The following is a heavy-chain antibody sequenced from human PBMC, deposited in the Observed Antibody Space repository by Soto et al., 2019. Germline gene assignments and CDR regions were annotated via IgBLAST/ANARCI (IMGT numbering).Heavy chain of an antibody. V-gene: IGHV3-21*01. Sequence: PGGSLRLSCATSGFALSTYTMNWVRQAPGRGLEWVAAIFGNGETYYADSVKGRFTISRDNAKNSLYLQMNSLRAEDTAVYYCARAFKDFDCENWFDPWGQGTLVTVSS. CDR2: IFGNGET. J-gene: IGHJ5*02. CDR1: GFALSTYT. D-gene: IGHD3-9*01. CDR3: ARAFKDFDCENWFDP.